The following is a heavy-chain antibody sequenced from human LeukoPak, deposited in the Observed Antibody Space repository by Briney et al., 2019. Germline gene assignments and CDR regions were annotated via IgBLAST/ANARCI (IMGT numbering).Heavy chain of an antibody. Sequence: SETLSLTCAVYGGSFNGPYWTWIRQVPGTGLEWIGEINHWGSTNYNPSLKSRVTISIHSSKNQFSLMLNSVTAADTAVYYCATADPGYSSSWYGYYYYGMDVWGQGTTVTVSS. D-gene: IGHD6-13*01. V-gene: IGHV4-34*01. CDR2: INHWGST. J-gene: IGHJ6*02. CDR1: GGSFNGPY. CDR3: ATADPGYSSSWYGYYYYGMDV.